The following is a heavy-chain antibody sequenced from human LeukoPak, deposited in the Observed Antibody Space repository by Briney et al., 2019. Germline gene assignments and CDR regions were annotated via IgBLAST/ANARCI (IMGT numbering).Heavy chain of an antibody. CDR1: GGSISGSSYY. CDR3: ARAGGFFSPFGY. J-gene: IGHJ4*02. Sequence: SETLSLTCTVSGGSISGSSYYWGWIRQPPGKGLEWIGSIYYSGSTYYNPSLKSRVTISIDTSKNHFSLKLSSVTAADTAVYYCARAGGFFSPFGYWGQGTLVTVSS. D-gene: IGHD3-16*01. CDR2: IYYSGST. V-gene: IGHV4-39*07.